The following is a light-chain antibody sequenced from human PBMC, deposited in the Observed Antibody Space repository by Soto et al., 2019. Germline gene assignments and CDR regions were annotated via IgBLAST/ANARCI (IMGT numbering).Light chain of an antibody. CDR2: GAS. J-gene: IGKJ3*01. Sequence: DIQMTQSPSSLSASVGARVSISCQASQDIRTSLSWFQQKPGRAPKLLFYGASYRYTGVPSRYRPSGSVTDFTITISILQPEDIATYYCHHHHNLPPFTFDPGTSVDV. V-gene: IGKV1-33*01. CDR1: QDIRTS. CDR3: HHHHNLPPFT.